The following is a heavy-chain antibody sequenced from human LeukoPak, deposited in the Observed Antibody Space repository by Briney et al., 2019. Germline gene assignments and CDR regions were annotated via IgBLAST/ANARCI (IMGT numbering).Heavy chain of an antibody. D-gene: IGHD3-9*01. V-gene: IGHV3-48*02. CDR2: ISSTSDTI. CDR3: ARDRYDVFSPFDV. Sequence: PGGSLSLSCAASGFTFSSYTMSWVRQAPGKGPEWVSYISSTSDTIFYADSVKGRFTVSRDNAKDSLYLQMNSLRHEDTAVYYCARDRYDVFSPFDVWGLGTMVTVSP. CDR1: GFTFSSYT. J-gene: IGHJ3*01.